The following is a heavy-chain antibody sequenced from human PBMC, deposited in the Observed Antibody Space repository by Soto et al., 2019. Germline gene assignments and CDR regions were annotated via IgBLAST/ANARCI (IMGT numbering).Heavy chain of an antibody. CDR1: GFTFSSYG. CDR3: AKEIAARPDYYYGMDV. D-gene: IGHD6-6*01. J-gene: IGHJ6*02. Sequence: GGSLRLSCAASGFTFSSYGMHWVRQAPGKGLEWVAVISYDGSNKYYADSVKGRFTISRDNSKNTLYLQMNSLRAEDTAVYYGAKEIAARPDYYYGMDVWGQGTTVTVSS. CDR2: ISYDGSNK. V-gene: IGHV3-30*18.